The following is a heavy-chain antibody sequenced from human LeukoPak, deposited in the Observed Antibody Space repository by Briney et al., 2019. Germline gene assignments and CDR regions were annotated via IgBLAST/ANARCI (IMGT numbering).Heavy chain of an antibody. CDR2: ISYDGSNK. J-gene: IGHJ4*02. D-gene: IGHD6-13*01. Sequence: PGGSLRLSCAASGFTFSSYGMHWVRQAPGKGLEWVAVISYDGSNKYYADSVKGRFTISRDKSKNTLYLQMNSLRAEDTAVYYCAKPQVHQVAAGTPFDYWGQGTLVTVSS. V-gene: IGHV3-30*18. CDR1: GFTFSSYG. CDR3: AKPQVHQVAAGTPFDY.